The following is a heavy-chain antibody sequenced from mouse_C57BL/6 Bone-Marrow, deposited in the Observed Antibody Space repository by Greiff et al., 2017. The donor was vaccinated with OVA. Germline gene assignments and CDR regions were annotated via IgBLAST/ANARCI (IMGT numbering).Heavy chain of an antibody. V-gene: IGHV14-1*01. CDR3: TSYGYLDY. J-gene: IGHJ2*01. CDR1: GFTFTDYC. D-gene: IGHD1-1*02. CDR2: IDPADGDT. Sequence: VQLQQPGAELVRPGASVKLSCTASGFTFTDYCMHWVKQRPEQGLEWIGKIDPADGDTHYASKFQGKATLTVDKSSNTAYLQLSSLTSEDTAVYYCTSYGYLDYWGQGTTLTVSA.